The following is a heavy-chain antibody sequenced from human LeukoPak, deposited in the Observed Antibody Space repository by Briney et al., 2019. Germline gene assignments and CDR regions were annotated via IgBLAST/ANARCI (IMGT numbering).Heavy chain of an antibody. J-gene: IGHJ5*02. V-gene: IGHV4-39*01. CDR2: IYYSGST. CDR3: AIYSTSWHKFDP. CDR1: GGSISSSSYY. D-gene: IGHD6-13*01. Sequence: SETLSLTCTVSGGSISSSSYYRGWIRQPPGKGLEWIGSIYYSGSTYYNPSLKSRVTISVDTSKDQFSLKLSSVTAADTAVYYCAIYSTSWHKFDPWGQGTLVTVSS.